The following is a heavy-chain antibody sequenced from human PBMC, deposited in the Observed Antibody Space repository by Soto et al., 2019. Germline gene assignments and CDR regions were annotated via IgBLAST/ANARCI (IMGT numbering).Heavy chain of an antibody. V-gene: IGHV1-69*06. J-gene: IGHJ4*02. Sequence: SVKVSCKTSGAAFSSYAITWVRQAPGQGLEWMGGIVPTVDTSTYAQKFQGRVTITADKFTNTVYMELSSLRSDDTAVYYCVRVVAIPGYPDNWGQGTLVTVSS. D-gene: IGHD5-12*01. CDR3: VRVVAIPGYPDN. CDR1: GAAFSSYA. CDR2: IVPTVDTS.